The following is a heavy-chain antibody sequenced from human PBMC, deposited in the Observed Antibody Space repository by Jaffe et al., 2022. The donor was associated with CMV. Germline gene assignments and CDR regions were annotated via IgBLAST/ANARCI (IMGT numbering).Heavy chain of an antibody. J-gene: IGHJ4*02. D-gene: IGHD3-10*01. Sequence: EVQLLESGGGLVQPGGSLRLSCAASGFTFSSYAMSWVRQAPGKGLEWVSAISGSGGSTYYADSVKGRFTISRDNSKNTLYLQMNSLRAEDTAVYYCAKGGYYGSGVPPPHFANFDYWGQGTLVTVSS. CDR3: AKGGYYGSGVPPPHFANFDY. CDR1: GFTFSSYA. V-gene: IGHV3-23*01. CDR2: ISGSGGST.